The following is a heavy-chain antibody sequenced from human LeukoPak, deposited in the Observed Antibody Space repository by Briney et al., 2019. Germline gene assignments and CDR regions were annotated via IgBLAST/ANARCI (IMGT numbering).Heavy chain of an antibody. D-gene: IGHD6-13*01. CDR2: IIPIFGTA. CDR3: ASPIAAAGTLFDY. Sequence: PVKVSCKASGGTFSSYAISWVRQAPGQGLEWMGGIIPIFGTANYAQKFQGRVTITADKSTSTAYMELSSLRSEDTAVYYCASPIAAAGTLFDYWGQGTLVTVSS. CDR1: GGTFSSYA. V-gene: IGHV1-69*06. J-gene: IGHJ4*02.